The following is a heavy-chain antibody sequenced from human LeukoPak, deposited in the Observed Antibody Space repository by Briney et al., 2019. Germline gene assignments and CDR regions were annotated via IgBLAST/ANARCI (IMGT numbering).Heavy chain of an antibody. D-gene: IGHD6-19*01. V-gene: IGHV3-74*01. CDR2: INSDGSST. CDR3: ARGGSGWYVGGSFDY. Sequence: GGSLRLSCAASGFTLSSYWMHWVRQAPGKGLVWVSRINSDGSSTSYADSVKGRFTISRDNAKNTLYLQMNSLRAEDTAVYYCARGGSGWYVGGSFDYWGQGTLVTVSS. J-gene: IGHJ4*02. CDR1: GFTLSSYW.